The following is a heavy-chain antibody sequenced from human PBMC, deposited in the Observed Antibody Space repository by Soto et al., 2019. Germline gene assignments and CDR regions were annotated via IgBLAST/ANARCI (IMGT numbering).Heavy chain of an antibody. D-gene: IGHD4-17*01. J-gene: IGHJ4*02. CDR2: IIPFFGTA. Sequence: QVQLVQSGTEVQKTGSSVKVSCKASGGTFSTFGISWVRQAPGQGLEWMGGIIPFFGTARYSQKFEDRITITEDESTNTVYMDLRSLTSEDTAIYYCAKSAPMDAGDKYYYDFWGQGALVTVSS. CDR1: GGTFSTFG. CDR3: AKSAPMDAGDKYYYDF. V-gene: IGHV1-69*01.